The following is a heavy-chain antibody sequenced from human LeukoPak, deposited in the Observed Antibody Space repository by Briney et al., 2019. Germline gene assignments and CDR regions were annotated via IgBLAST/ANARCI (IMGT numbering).Heavy chain of an antibody. D-gene: IGHD6-6*01. J-gene: IGHJ4*02. CDR2: INPSGGST. CDR1: GYTLPSYF. Sequence: ASVKVSCKASGYTLPSYFMHWVRQALGQGLEWMAIINPSGGSTTYAQKFQGRVTMTRHTSTSTVYMELSSLRSHDTAVYDCARTAARHFDYWGQGTLVTVSS. CDR3: ARTAARHFDY. V-gene: IGHV1-46*01.